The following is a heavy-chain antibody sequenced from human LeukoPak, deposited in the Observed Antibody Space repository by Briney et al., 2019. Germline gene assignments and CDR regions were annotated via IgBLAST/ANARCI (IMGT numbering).Heavy chain of an antibody. Sequence: GGSLRLSCAASGFTFSSYSMNWVRQAPGKGLEWVSSISSSSSYIYYADSVKGRFTISRDNAKNSLYLQMNRLRAEDTAVYYCAGGCSGGSCYSPDYWGQGTLVTVSS. V-gene: IGHV3-21*01. CDR3: AGGCSGGSCYSPDY. CDR1: GFTFSSYS. D-gene: IGHD2-15*01. J-gene: IGHJ4*02. CDR2: ISSSSSYI.